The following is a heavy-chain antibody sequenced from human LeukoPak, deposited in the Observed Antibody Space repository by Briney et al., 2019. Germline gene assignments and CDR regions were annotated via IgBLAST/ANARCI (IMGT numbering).Heavy chain of an antibody. CDR1: GFPFNTQD. Sequence: GGSLRLSCAASGFPFNTQDMRWVRQAPGKGLEWVSSIHADGVGTFYADSVRGRFTISRDSSKNTLDLQMNSLRVEDTAVYYCGKGRVSEWGQGTLVTVSS. CDR2: IHADGVGT. D-gene: IGHD6-19*01. J-gene: IGHJ4*02. V-gene: IGHV3-23*01. CDR3: GKGRVSE.